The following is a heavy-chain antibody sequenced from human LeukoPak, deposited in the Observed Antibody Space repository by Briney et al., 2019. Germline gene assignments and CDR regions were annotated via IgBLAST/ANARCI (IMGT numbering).Heavy chain of an antibody. V-gene: IGHV3-23*01. J-gene: IGHJ4*02. Sequence: GGSLRLSCAASGFTFSSYAMSWVRQAPGKGLEWVSTISNGDGNTYYADSVKGRFTISRDISKSTLYLQMNSLRAEDTAVYYCARLLAYGSGAEAFDYWGQGALVTVSS. D-gene: IGHD3-10*01. CDR1: GFTFSSYA. CDR3: ARLLAYGSGAEAFDY. CDR2: ISNGDGNT.